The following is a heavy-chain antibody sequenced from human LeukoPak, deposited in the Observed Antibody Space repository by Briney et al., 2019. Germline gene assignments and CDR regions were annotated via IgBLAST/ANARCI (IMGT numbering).Heavy chain of an antibody. V-gene: IGHV3-30*02. Sequence: GGSLRLSCAASGFTFSSYSMHWVRQAPGKGLEWVAFIRYDGSNKYYADSVKGRFTISRDNSKNTLYLQMDRLRAEDKAVYYCAKDDSLWRVRGGYYFDYWGQGTLVTVSS. J-gene: IGHJ4*02. CDR1: GFTFSSYS. D-gene: IGHD6-19*01. CDR2: IRYDGSNK. CDR3: AKDDSLWRVRGGYYFDY.